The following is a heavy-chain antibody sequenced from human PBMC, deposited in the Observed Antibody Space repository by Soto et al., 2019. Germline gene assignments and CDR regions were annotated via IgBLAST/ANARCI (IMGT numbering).Heavy chain of an antibody. CDR3: TRTISALPGDEY. J-gene: IGHJ4*02. V-gene: IGHV3-7*01. CDR1: GFTFNRYW. Sequence: EVQLVESGGGLVQPGGSLRLSCAASGFTFNRYWMGWVHQAPGKGLEWLANIKQDGSEKYYVDSVRGRFTILRDNVENSVFLQMNSLRAGDTAIYYCTRTISALPGDEYWGQGTLVTVSS. CDR2: IKQDGSEK. D-gene: IGHD6-6*01.